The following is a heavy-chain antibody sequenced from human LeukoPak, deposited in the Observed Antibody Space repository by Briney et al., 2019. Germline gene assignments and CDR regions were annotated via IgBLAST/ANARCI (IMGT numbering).Heavy chain of an antibody. Sequence: PGGSLRLSCAASGFTFSSYGMHWVRQAPGKGLEWVAVISYDGSNKYYADSVKGRFTISRDNSKNTLYLQMNSLRAEDTAVYYCAKGTLYYQIQNYFDYWGQGTLVTVSS. CDR1: GFTFSSYG. D-gene: IGHD3-22*01. V-gene: IGHV3-30*18. CDR3: AKGTLYYQIQNYFDY. J-gene: IGHJ4*02. CDR2: ISYDGSNK.